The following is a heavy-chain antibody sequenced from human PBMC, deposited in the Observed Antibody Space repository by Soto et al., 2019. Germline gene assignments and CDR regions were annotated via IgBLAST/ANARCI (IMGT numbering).Heavy chain of an antibody. V-gene: IGHV4-30-4*01. CDR2: IYYSGST. Sequence: QVQLQESGPGLVKPSQTLSLTCTVSGGSISSGDYYWSWIRQPPGKGLEWIGYIYYSGSTYYNPYLKSRVTISVDTTKNQFPLKLSSVTAADTAVYYCARDPGGGLHYFDYWGQGTLVTVSS. CDR1: GGSISSGDYY. D-gene: IGHD1-26*01. CDR3: ARDPGGGLHYFDY. J-gene: IGHJ4*02.